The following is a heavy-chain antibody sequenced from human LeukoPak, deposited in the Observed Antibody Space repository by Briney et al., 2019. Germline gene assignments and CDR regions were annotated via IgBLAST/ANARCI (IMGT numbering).Heavy chain of an antibody. CDR1: AYSTSNPYY. V-gene: IGHV4-38-2*02. J-gene: IGHJ4*02. CDR3: ARGHSALPGYYFDY. CDR2: IYHSGTT. Sequence: SETLSLTCTVSAYSTSNPYYWAWIRQSPGKGLEWIGSIYHSGTTYSNPSLRSRVTISLDTSKNQFSLKLSSVTAADTAVYYCARGHSALPGYYFDYWGQGTLVTVSS. D-gene: IGHD3-9*01.